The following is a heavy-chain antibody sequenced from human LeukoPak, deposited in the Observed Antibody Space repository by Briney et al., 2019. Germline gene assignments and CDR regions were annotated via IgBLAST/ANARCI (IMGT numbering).Heavy chain of an antibody. V-gene: IGHV3-9*01. J-gene: IGHJ3*02. CDR2: ISWNSGSI. D-gene: IGHD3/OR15-3a*01. Sequence: GRSLRLSCAASGFTFDDYAMHWVRQAPGKGLEWVSGISWNSGSIGYADSVKGRFTISRDNAKNSLYLQMNSLRAEDTAVYYCARELDHGDIWGQGTMVTVSS. CDR3: ARELDHGDI. CDR1: GFTFDDYA.